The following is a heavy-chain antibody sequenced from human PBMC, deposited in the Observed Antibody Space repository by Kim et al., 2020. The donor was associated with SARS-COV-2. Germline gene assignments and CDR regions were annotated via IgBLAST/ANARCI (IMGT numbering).Heavy chain of an antibody. CDR3: AKDSSSQPGDWFDP. J-gene: IGHJ5*02. Sequence: GGSLRLSCVASGLTFSKYAIDWVRQAPGKGLEWVSGVSGGGYGTSYADSVKGRFVVSRDNSKNMVSLQMNNLRAEDSAVYYCAKDSSSQPGDWFDPWGKG. CDR2: VSGGGYGT. V-gene: IGHV3-23*01. D-gene: IGHD2-2*01. CDR1: GLTFSKYA.